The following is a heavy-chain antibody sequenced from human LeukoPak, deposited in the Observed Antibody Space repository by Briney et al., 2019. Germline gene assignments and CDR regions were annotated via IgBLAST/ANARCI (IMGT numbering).Heavy chain of an antibody. CDR2: ISSSSSTI. Sequence: GGSLRLSCAAFGFTFSSNSMNCVRQAPGKGLEWVSYISSSSSTIYYADSVKGRFTISRDNAENSLYLQMNSLRDEDTAVYYCARQIGYCSGGSCYFNYWGQGTLVTVSS. CDR1: GFTFSSNS. V-gene: IGHV3-48*02. J-gene: IGHJ4*02. CDR3: ARQIGYCSGGSCYFNY. D-gene: IGHD2-15*01.